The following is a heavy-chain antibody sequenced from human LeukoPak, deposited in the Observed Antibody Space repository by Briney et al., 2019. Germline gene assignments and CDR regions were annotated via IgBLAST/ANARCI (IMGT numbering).Heavy chain of an antibody. CDR3: ARRGHGYGSPFDY. CDR1: GFTVSSNH. V-gene: IGHV3-66*04. CDR2: IYPNGNT. Sequence: GGSLRLSCAASGFTVSSNHMNWVRQAPGKGLEWVSMIYPNGNTFYTDSVKGRFTISRDNSKNTLDLQMNSLRAEDTAVYYCARRGHGYGSPFDYWGQGTLVTVSS. D-gene: IGHD5-18*01. J-gene: IGHJ4*02.